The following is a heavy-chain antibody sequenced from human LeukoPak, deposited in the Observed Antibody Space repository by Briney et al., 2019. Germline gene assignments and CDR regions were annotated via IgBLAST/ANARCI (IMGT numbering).Heavy chain of an antibody. CDR2: ISDSGGRT. D-gene: IGHD3-10*01. J-gene: IGHJ4*02. CDR3: AKRGVVVRVVLVGFHKEAYYFDS. Sequence: GSLRLSCAVSGITLSNYGMSWVRQAPGKGLEWVAGISDSGGRTNYADSVKGRFSISRDNPKNTLYLQMNSLRAEDTAVYFCAKRGVVVRVVLVGFHKEAYYFDSWGQGALVTVSS. V-gene: IGHV3-23*01. CDR1: GITLSNYG.